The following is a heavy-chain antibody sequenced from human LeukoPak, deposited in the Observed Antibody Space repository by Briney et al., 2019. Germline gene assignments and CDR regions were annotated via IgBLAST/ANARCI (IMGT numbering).Heavy chain of an antibody. Sequence: PGGSLRLSCAASGFTFSSCAMSWVRQAPGKGLEWVSAISGSGGSTYYADSVKGRFTISRDNAKNSLYLQMNSLRAEDTAVYYCARDHPTDYDSSGYYLEDWGQGTLVTVSS. CDR3: ARDHPTDYDSSGYYLED. CDR2: ISGSGGST. CDR1: GFTFSSCA. D-gene: IGHD3-22*01. V-gene: IGHV3-23*01. J-gene: IGHJ4*02.